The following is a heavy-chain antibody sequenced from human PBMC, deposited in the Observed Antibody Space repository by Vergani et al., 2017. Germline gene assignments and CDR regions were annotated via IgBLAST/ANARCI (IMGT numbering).Heavy chain of an antibody. CDR1: GFSLSTSGVG. D-gene: IGHD6-6*01. J-gene: IGHJ4*02. V-gene: IGHV2-5*02. CDR3: AHLKILAARPVEGFDY. CDR2: IYWDDDK. Sequence: QITLKESGPTLVKPTQTLTLTCTFSGFSLSTSGVGVGWIRQPPGKALEWLALIYWDDDKRYSPSLKSRLTITKDTSKNQVVLTMTNMDPVDTATYYCAHLKILAARPVEGFDYWGQGTLVTVSS.